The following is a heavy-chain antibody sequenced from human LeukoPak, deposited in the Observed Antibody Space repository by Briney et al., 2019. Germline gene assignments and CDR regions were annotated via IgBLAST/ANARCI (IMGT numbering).Heavy chain of an antibody. V-gene: IGHV3-74*01. D-gene: IGHD2-8*01. CDR1: GFTFNDYW. CDR3: VRGGLMLYTIWLDP. CDR2: INTDGSRI. Sequence: GGSLRLSCAASGFTFNDYWMHWVRQAPGQGLVWVSRINTDGSRIYYADSVKGRFTISRDNAKNTVYLEMNSLRAEDAAVYYCVRGGLMLYTIWLDPCGQGTLVTVSS. J-gene: IGHJ5*02.